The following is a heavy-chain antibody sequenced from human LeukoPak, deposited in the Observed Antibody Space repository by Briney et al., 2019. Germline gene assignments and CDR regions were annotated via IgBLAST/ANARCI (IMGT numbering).Heavy chain of an antibody. D-gene: IGHD1-26*01. Sequence: GGSLRLSCAASGFSFSSYWMHWVRQAPGKGLVRVSRIIRDGSDTKYADSVKGRFTISRDNAKNTLSLQMNSLRVEDTAVYFCARGGSPPEALGDTFDIWGQGTMVTVSS. CDR2: IIRDGSDT. V-gene: IGHV3-74*03. CDR1: GFSFSSYW. CDR3: ARGGSPPEALGDTFDI. J-gene: IGHJ3*02.